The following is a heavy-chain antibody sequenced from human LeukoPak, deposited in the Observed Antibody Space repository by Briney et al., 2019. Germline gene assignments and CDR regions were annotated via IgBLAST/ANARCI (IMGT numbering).Heavy chain of an antibody. CDR2: ISYDGSNK. D-gene: IGHD2-21*02. V-gene: IGHV3-30*18. CDR1: GFIFNNYG. Sequence: GGSLRLSCAASGFIFNNYGMHWVRQAPGKGLEWVAVISYDGSNKNYADSVKGRFTISRDSSKNTVYLQMNSLRVEDTAVYYCAKDWAPYCGGDCYFNYWGQGTLVTVYS. CDR3: AKDWAPYCGGDCYFNY. J-gene: IGHJ4*02.